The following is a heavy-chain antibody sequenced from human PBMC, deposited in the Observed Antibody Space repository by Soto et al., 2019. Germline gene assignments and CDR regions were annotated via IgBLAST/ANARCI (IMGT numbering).Heavy chain of an antibody. J-gene: IGHJ3*02. CDR2: ISWNSGSI. V-gene: IGHV3-9*01. D-gene: IGHD6-19*01. CDR1: GFTFDDYA. CDR3: AKVDSSGLAAGGFDI. Sequence: LRLSCAASGFTFDDYAMHWVRQAPGKGLEWVSGISWNSGSIDYADSVKGRFTISRDNAKNSLYLQMNSLRAEDTALYYCAKVDSSGLAAGGFDIWGEGTMVTVSS.